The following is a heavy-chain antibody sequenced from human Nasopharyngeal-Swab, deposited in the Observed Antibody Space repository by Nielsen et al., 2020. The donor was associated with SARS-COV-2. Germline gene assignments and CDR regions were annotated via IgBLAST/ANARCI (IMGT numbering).Heavy chain of an antibody. CDR1: GYTFTGYY. CDR2: INPNSGGT. CDR3: ARVGESSGWDFDY. V-gene: IGHV1-2*02. D-gene: IGHD6-19*01. Sequence: ASVKVSCKASGYTFTGYYMHWVRQAPGQGPEWMGWINPNSGGTNYAQKFQGRVTMTRDTSISTAYMELSRLRSDDTAVYYCARVGESSGWDFDYWGQGTLVTVSS. J-gene: IGHJ4*02.